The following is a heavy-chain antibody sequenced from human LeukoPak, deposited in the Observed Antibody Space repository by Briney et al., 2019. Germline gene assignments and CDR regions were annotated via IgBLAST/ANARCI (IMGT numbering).Heavy chain of an antibody. V-gene: IGHV1-8*03. J-gene: IGHJ6*03. CDR1: GYTFTSYD. Sequence: ASVKVSCKASGYTFTSYDINWVRQATGHGLEWMGWMNPNSGNTGYEQKFQGRVTITRNTSISTAYMELSSLRPGDTGVYYCARGQQLVDLGLDYYYMDVWGKGTTVTVSS. CDR3: ARGQQLVDLGLDYYYMDV. CDR2: MNPNSGNT. D-gene: IGHD6-13*01.